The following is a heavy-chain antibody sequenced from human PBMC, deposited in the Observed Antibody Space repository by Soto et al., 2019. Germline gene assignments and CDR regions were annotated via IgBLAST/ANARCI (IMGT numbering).Heavy chain of an antibody. CDR2: IYYSGST. D-gene: IGHD6-19*01. CDR1: GGSISSGYYY. Sequence: SETLSLTCSVSGGSISSGYYYWSWIRQPPGKGLEWIGNIYYSGSTNYNPSLKSRVTISVDTSKNQFSLKLSSVTAADTAVYYCARVVAVAGLNWFDPWGQGTLVTVSS. J-gene: IGHJ5*02. CDR3: ARVVAVAGLNWFDP. V-gene: IGHV4-61*01.